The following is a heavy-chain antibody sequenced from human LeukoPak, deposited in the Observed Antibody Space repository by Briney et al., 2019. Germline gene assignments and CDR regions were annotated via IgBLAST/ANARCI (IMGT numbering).Heavy chain of an antibody. D-gene: IGHD3-16*01. CDR2: ISGSGGST. CDR1: GFTFSNYA. V-gene: IGHV3-23*01. Sequence: GGSLRLSCAASGFTFSNYAMSWVRQAPGKGLEWVSAISGSGGSTYYADSVKGRFTISRDNSKNTLYLHMNSLGAEDTAIYYCATRSYGGSGYWGQGTLVTVSS. J-gene: IGHJ4*02. CDR3: ATRSYGGSGY.